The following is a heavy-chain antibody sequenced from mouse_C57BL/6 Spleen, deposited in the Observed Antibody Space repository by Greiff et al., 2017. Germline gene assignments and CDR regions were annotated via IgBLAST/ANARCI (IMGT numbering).Heavy chain of an antibody. CDR3: ARSPVVNYAMGY. V-gene: IGHV1-52*01. D-gene: IGHD1-1*01. J-gene: IGHJ4*01. Sequence: QVQLQQPGAELVRPGSSVKLSCKASGYTFTSYWMHWVKQRPIQGLEWIGNIDPSDSETDYNQKFKDKAPLTVDKSSSTAYMQLSSLTSEDSAVYYCARSPVVNYAMGYWGQGTSVTVSS. CDR1: GYTFTSYW. CDR2: IDPSDSET.